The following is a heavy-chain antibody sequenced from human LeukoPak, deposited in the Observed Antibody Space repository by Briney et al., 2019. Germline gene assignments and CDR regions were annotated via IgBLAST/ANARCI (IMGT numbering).Heavy chain of an antibody. CDR1: GGTFSSYA. V-gene: IGHV1-69*01. CDR3: ARYDFWSGYYFNASRGYYFDY. CDR2: IIPIFGTA. Sequence: ASVKVSCKASGGTFSSYAISWVRQAPGQGLEWMGGIIPIFGTANYAQKFQGRVTITADESTSTAYMELSSLRSEDTAVYYCARYDFWSGYYFNASRGYYFDYWGQGTLVTVSS. J-gene: IGHJ4*02. D-gene: IGHD3-3*01.